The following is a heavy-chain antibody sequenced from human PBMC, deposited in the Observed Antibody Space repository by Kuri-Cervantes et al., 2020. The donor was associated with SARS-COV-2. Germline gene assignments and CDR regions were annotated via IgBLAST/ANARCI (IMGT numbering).Heavy chain of an antibody. J-gene: IGHJ4*02. Sequence: VSETVPCQRSQSTFTSYDINWVRQATGQGLEWMGWMNPNSGNTGYAQKFQGRVTMTRNTSISTAYMELSSLRSEDTAVYYCARGSYYYDSSGYADFDYWGQGTLVTVSS. CDR1: QSTFTSYD. V-gene: IGHV1-8*01. CDR2: MNPNSGNT. CDR3: ARGSYYYDSSGYADFDY. D-gene: IGHD3-22*01.